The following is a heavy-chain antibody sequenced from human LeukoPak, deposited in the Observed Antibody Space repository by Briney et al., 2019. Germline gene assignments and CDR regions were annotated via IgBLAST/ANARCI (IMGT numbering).Heavy chain of an antibody. V-gene: IGHV1-18*01. CDR2: ISAYNGNT. CDR3: AREVEMATIRNYAFDI. D-gene: IGHD5-24*01. Sequence: GASVKVSCKASGYTFTSYGISWVRQAPGQGLEWMGWISAYNGNTNYAQKFQGRVTMTRDTSTSTVYMELSSLRSEDTAVYYCAREVEMATIRNYAFDIWGQGTMVTVSS. J-gene: IGHJ3*02. CDR1: GYTFTSYG.